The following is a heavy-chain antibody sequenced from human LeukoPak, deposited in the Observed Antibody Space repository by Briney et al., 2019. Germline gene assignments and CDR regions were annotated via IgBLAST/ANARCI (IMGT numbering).Heavy chain of an antibody. J-gene: IGHJ4*02. V-gene: IGHV3-30*02. Sequence: GGSLRLSCAASGFTFSSYDMHWVRQAPGKGLEWVAFIRYDGSNKYYADSVKGRFTISRDNSKNTLYLQMNSLRAEDTAVYYCAKDGASGWFGEGYFDYWGQGTLVTVSS. CDR3: AKDGASGWFGEGYFDY. CDR1: GFTFSSYD. CDR2: IRYDGSNK. D-gene: IGHD3-10*01.